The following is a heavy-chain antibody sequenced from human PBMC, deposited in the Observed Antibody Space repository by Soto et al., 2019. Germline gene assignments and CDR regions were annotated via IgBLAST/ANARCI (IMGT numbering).Heavy chain of an antibody. V-gene: IGHV3-23*01. Sequence: EVQLLESGGGLVQPGGSLRLSCAASGFSFSSYAMSWVRQAPGKGLEWVSTISGSGDSTYNADSVKGRFTISRDNSKNTLYLQMNSLRAEDTAVYYCAKDRRILWFGEQKFYFDYWGQGTLVTVSS. CDR2: ISGSGDST. D-gene: IGHD3-10*01. CDR1: GFSFSSYA. J-gene: IGHJ4*02. CDR3: AKDRRILWFGEQKFYFDY.